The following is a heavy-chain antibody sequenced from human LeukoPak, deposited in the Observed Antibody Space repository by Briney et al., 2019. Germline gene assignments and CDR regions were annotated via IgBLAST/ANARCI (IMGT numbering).Heavy chain of an antibody. CDR1: GGTFSSYA. V-gene: IGHV1-69*04. CDR3: AKDEGIAAAGIIRNAKWFDP. J-gene: IGHJ5*02. CDR2: IIPILGIA. Sequence: ASVKVSCKASGGTFSSYAISWVRQAPGQGLEWMGRIIPILGIANYAQKFQGRVTITADKSTSTAYMELSSLRSEDTAVYYCAKDEGIAAAGIIRNAKWFDPWGQGTLVTVSS. D-gene: IGHD6-13*01.